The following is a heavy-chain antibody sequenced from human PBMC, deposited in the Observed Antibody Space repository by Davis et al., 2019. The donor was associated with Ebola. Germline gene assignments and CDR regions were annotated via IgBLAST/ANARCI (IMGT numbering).Heavy chain of an antibody. D-gene: IGHD5-18*01. J-gene: IGHJ4*02. CDR1: GFIFSSNS. CDR2: ISSSSSYI. Sequence: VILGGSLRLSCAASGFIFSSNSMNWVRQAPGKGLEWVSSISSSSSYIYYADSVKGRFTISRDNAKNSLYLQMNSLRAEDTAVYYCARGTAMVNWGQGTLVTVSS. CDR3: ARGTAMVN. V-gene: IGHV3-21*01.